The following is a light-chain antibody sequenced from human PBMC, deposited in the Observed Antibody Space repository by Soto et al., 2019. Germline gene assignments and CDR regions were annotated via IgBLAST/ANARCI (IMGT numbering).Light chain of an antibody. CDR3: QQYDNLPIT. Sequence: DIQMTQSPSSLSASVGDRVTITCQASQDIRNYLNWYQQKPGKAPKLLIYDASNLQTGVPSRFSGSGSGTDFTFTINSLQPEDIATYYCQQYDNLPITFGQGTRLEIK. CDR1: QDIRNY. V-gene: IGKV1-33*01. CDR2: DAS. J-gene: IGKJ5*01.